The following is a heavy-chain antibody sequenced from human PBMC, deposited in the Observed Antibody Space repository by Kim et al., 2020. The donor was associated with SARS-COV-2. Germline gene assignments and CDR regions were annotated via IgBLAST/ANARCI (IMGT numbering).Heavy chain of an antibody. Sequence: GGSLRLSCAASGFTFSSYGMHWVRQAPGKGLQWVAVISDEGSNQYAESVKGRFTVSRDNSKNAFYLQMNRLRVEDTAVYYCARDVTGWRVTDAWGQGITV. D-gene: IGHD7-27*01. CDR1: GFTFSSYG. CDR3: ARDVTGWRVTDA. CDR2: ISDEGSNQ. V-gene: IGHV3-30*03. J-gene: IGHJ6*02.